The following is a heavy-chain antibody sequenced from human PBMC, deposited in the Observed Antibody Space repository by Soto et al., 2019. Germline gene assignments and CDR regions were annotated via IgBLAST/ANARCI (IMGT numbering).Heavy chain of an antibody. D-gene: IGHD1-1*01. CDR3: ARRAETNGWNGFGADKYYFDF. CDR2: MNPNTGDS. V-gene: IGHV1-8*01. Sequence: GASVKVSCKASGYTFTSYDIYWVRQATGQGLEWMGWMNPNTGDSSYAQKFQGRVTVTSDTSITTAHMELSSLRSEDTAVYYCARRAETNGWNGFGADKYYFDFWGQGTLVTVSS. J-gene: IGHJ4*02. CDR1: GYTFTSYD.